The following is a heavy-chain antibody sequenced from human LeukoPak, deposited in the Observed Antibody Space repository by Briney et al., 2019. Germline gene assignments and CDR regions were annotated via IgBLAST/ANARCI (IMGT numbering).Heavy chain of an antibody. J-gene: IGHJ4*02. CDR3: AKNYDFWSGYYLYHFDN. D-gene: IGHD3-3*01. CDR1: GFTFSSYA. Sequence: GGSLRLSCAASGFTFSSYAMIWVRQAPGKGLEWVSAISGSGGSTYYADSVKGRFTISRDNSKNTLYLEMNSLRAEDAAVYYCAKNYDFWSGYYLYHFDNWGQGTLVTVSS. CDR2: ISGSGGST. V-gene: IGHV3-23*01.